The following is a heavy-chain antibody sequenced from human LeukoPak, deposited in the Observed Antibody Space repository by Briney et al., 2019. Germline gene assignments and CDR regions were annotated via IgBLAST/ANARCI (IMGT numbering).Heavy chain of an antibody. CDR2: ISSSGSTI. V-gene: IGHV3-48*04. CDR1: GFTFSSYG. Sequence: GGSLRLSCAASGFTFSSYGMHWVRQAPGKGLEWVSYISSSGSTIYYADSVKGRFTISRDNAKNSLYLQMNSLRAEDTAVYYCAREPRARSGWSFDYWGQGTLVTVSS. CDR3: AREPRARSGWSFDY. D-gene: IGHD6-19*01. J-gene: IGHJ4*02.